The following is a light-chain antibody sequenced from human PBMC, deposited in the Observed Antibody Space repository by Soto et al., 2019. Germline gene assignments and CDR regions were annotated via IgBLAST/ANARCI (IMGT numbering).Light chain of an antibody. V-gene: IGKV3-11*01. CDR3: QQRSNWPPIT. J-gene: IGKJ5*01. CDR2: DAS. Sequence: EIVLTQSPATLSLSPGERATLSCRASQSVRSYLAWYQHKPGQAPRLLIYDASNRATGIPTRFSGSGSGTDFTLTISILEPEDFAVYYCQQRSNWPPITFGQGTRLEI. CDR1: QSVRSY.